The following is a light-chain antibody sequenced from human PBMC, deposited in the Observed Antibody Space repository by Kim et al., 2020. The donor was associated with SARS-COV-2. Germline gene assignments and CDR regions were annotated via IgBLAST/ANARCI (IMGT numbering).Light chain of an antibody. J-gene: IGKJ4*01. V-gene: IGKV3-11*01. CDR2: DAS. Sequence: EIVLTQSPATLSLSPGERATLSCRASQSVSSYLAWYQQKPGQAPRLLIYDASNRATGIPARFSGSGSGTDFTLTINSLEPEDFAVYYCQQRSNWLTFGGGNKVDIK. CDR3: QQRSNWLT. CDR1: QSVSSY.